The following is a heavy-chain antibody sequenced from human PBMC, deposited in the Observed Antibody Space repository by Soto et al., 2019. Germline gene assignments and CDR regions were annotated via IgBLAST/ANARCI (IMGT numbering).Heavy chain of an antibody. V-gene: IGHV3-30*18. CDR3: AKALVGATRTFDY. CDR1: GFTFSSYG. CDR2: ISYDGSNK. J-gene: IGHJ4*02. D-gene: IGHD1-26*01. Sequence: QVQLVESGGGVVQPGRSLRLSCAASGFTFSSYGMHWVRQAPGKGLEWVAVISYDGSNKYYADSVKGRFTISRDNSKNTLYLQMNSLRAEDTAVYYCAKALVGATRTFDYWCQGTLVTVSS.